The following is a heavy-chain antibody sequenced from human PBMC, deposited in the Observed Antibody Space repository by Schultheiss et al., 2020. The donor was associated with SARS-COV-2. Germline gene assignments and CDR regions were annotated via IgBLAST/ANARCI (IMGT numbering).Heavy chain of an antibody. J-gene: IGHJ6*02. D-gene: IGHD1-26*01. CDR3: ATGREALYGMDV. Sequence: ASVKVSCKASGYTFTSYYMHWVRQAPGQGLEWMGIISPSGGGTTLAQTFEGRLTMTRDTSTTTVYMELSSLRSEDTAVYYCATGREALYGMDVWGQGTTVTVSS. V-gene: IGHV1-46*01. CDR2: ISPSGGGT. CDR1: GYTFTSYY.